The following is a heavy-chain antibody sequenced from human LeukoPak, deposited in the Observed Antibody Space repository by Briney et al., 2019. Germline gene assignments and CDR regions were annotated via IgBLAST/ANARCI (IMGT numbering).Heavy chain of an antibody. CDR1: GSTFSSYW. V-gene: IGHV3-7*03. Sequence: GGSLGLSCAASGSTFSSYWMNWARQAPGKGLEWVASINHNGNVNYYVDSVKGRFTISRDSAKNSLYLQMSNLRAEDTAVYFCARGGGLDVWGQGATVTVSS. CDR3: ARGGGLDV. D-gene: IGHD3-16*01. J-gene: IGHJ6*02. CDR2: INHNGNVN.